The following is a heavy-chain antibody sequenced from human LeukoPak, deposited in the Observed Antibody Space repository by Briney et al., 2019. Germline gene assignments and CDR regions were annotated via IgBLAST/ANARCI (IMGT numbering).Heavy chain of an antibody. CDR2: LSGSGGST. Sequence: RGSLRLSCAPSGFTFSSYAMRWVPEAPGEGLEWGSALSGSGGSTYYADSVKGRFTISRDNSKNTLYLQMNSLRAEDTAVYYCAKDQRYCSGGSCRTHFDYWGQGTLVTVSS. CDR1: GFTFSSYA. V-gene: IGHV3-23*01. J-gene: IGHJ4*02. CDR3: AKDQRYCSGGSCRTHFDY. D-gene: IGHD2-15*01.